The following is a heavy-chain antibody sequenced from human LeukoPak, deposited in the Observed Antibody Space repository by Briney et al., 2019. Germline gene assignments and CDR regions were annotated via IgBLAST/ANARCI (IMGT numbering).Heavy chain of an antibody. CDR2: IYYSGST. J-gene: IGHJ2*01. D-gene: IGHD6-13*01. CDR3: ARAPSRGSWYPPYWYFDL. CDR1: GGSISSYY. Sequence: SETLSLTCTVSGGSISSYYWSWIRQPPGKGLEWIGHIYYSGSTNYNPSLKSRVTISVDTSKNQFSLKLSSVTAADTAVYYCARAPSRGSWYPPYWYFDLWGRGTLVTVSS. V-gene: IGHV4-59*01.